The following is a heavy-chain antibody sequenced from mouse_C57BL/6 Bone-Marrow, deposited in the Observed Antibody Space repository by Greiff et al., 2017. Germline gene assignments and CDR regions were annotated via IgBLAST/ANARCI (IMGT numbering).Heavy chain of an antibody. CDR2: IYPRDGST. V-gene: IGHV1-85*01. CDR1: GYTFTSYD. J-gene: IGHJ1*03. D-gene: IGHD1-1*01. Sequence: VQLQESGPELVKPGASVKLSCKASGYTFTSYDINWVKQRPGQGLEWIGWIYPRDGSTKYNEKFKGKATLTVDTSSSTAYMELHSLTSEDSAVYFWARDYGSSYWYFDVWGKGTTVTVSS. CDR3: ARDYGSSYWYFDV.